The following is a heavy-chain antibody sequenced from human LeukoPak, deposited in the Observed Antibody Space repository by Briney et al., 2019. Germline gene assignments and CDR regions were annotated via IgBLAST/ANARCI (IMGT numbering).Heavy chain of an antibody. V-gene: IGHV4-59*01. CDR3: ASRGDNYSSGWYFEF. CDR2: VIYTGST. J-gene: IGHJ4*02. Sequence: PSETLSLTCTVSGXSISSGGXXWXXQPPGXGLDLIXYVIYTGSTNYNPSLKSRVTISIDTSTNQLSLNLSSVTAADQAVYCCASRGDNYSSGWYFEFCGQGPLVTVSS. D-gene: IGHD6-19*01. CDR1: GXSISSGG.